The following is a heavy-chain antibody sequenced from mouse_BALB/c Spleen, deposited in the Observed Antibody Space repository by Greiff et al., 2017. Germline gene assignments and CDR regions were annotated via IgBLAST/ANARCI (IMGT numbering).Heavy chain of an antibody. D-gene: IGHD1-1*01. CDR3: ARTLTTVVDWGVAY. J-gene: IGHJ3*01. V-gene: IGHV2-9*02. Sequence: QVQLQQSGPGLVAPSQSLSITCTVSGFSLTSYGVHWVRQPPGKGLEWLGVIWAGGSTNYNSALMSRLSISKDNSKSQVFLKMNSLQTDDTAMYYCARTLTTVVDWGVAYWGQGTLVTVSA. CDR1: GFSLTSYG. CDR2: IWAGGST.